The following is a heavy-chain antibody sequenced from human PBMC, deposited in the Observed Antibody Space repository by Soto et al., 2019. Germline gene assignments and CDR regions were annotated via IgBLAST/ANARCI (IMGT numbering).Heavy chain of an antibody. CDR3: ANPYYGSGSYYNHYYGMDV. Sequence: GKGLEWVSAISGSGGSTYYADSVKGRFTISRDNSKNTLYLQMNSLRAEDTAVYYCANPYYGSGSYYNHYYGMDVWGQGTTVT. D-gene: IGHD3-10*01. CDR2: ISGSGGST. V-gene: IGHV3-23*01. J-gene: IGHJ6*02.